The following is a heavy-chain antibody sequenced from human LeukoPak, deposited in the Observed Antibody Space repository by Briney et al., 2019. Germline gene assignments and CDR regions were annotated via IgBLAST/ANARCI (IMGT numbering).Heavy chain of an antibody. CDR3: ATKQWLAPPPDS. V-gene: IGHV3-74*01. Sequence: GGSLRLSCAASGFTFSKYWMLWVRQAPGKGLESVSRINTDGTITTYADSVKGRFTVSRDNADNTMSLQMNSVRDEDTAVYYCATKQWLAPPPDSWGQGTPVTVSS. J-gene: IGHJ4*02. D-gene: IGHD6-19*01. CDR2: INTDGTIT. CDR1: GFTFSKYW.